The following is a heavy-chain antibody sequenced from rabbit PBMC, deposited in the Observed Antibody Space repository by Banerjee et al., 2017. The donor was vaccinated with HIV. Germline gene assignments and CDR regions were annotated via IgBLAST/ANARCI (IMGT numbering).Heavy chain of an antibody. V-gene: IGHV1S40*01. J-gene: IGHJ6*01. D-gene: IGHD7-1*01. CDR1: GFSFSSSYY. CDR2: IDTGSSGTT. Sequence: QSLEESGGDLVKPGASLTLTCTASGFSFSSSYYMCWVRQAPGKGLEWIACIDTGSSGTTYYATWASGRFTISKTSSATVTLRMTSLTDADTATYFCARWAAGYDFWGPGPWSPS. CDR3: ARWAAGYDF.